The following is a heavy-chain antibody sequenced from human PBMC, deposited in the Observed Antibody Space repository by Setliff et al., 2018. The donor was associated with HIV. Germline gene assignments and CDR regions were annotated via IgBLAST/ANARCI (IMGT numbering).Heavy chain of an antibody. V-gene: IGHV4-59*08. CDR3: TRHLPVYYGSGVSYYFDY. Sequence: PSETLSLTCSVSGDAISPYYWSWIRQPPGKGLEWIGYFANGGSTNYNPPLKSRLSISVDTSKNEVSLKLTSVTAADTAMYYCTRHLPVYYGSGVSYYFDYWGQGILVTVSS. CDR2: FANGGST. D-gene: IGHD3-10*01. J-gene: IGHJ4*02. CDR1: GDAISPYY.